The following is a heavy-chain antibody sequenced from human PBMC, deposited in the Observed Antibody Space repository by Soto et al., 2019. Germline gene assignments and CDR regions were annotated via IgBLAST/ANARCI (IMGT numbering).Heavy chain of an antibody. CDR1: GFTVSSNY. J-gene: IGHJ4*02. Sequence: EVQLVESGGGLIQPGGSLRLSCAASGFTVSSNYMSWVRQAPGKGLEWVSVIYSGGSTYYADSVKGRFTISRDNSKNTLYLQMNSLRAKDTAVYYCARHSTMDPLLVYWGQGTLVTVSS. V-gene: IGHV3-53*01. CDR3: ARHSTMDPLLVY. CDR2: IYSGGST. D-gene: IGHD3-10*01.